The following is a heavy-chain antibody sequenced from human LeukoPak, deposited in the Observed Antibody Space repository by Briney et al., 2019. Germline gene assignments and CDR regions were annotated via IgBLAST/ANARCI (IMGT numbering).Heavy chain of an antibody. J-gene: IGHJ4*02. CDR1: GFTFSSYA. CDR3: AKDKVVITTSSFDY. D-gene: IGHD3-22*01. CDR2: ISGSGGST. V-gene: IGHV3-23*01. Sequence: GGSLRLSCAASGFTFSSYAMSWVRQAPGVGLEWVSAISGSGGSTYYADSEKGRFTISRDNSKNTLYLQMNSLRAEDTAVYYCAKDKVVITTSSFDYWGQGTLVTVSS.